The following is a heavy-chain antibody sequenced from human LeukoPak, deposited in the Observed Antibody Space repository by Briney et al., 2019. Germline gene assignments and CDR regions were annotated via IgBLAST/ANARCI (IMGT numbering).Heavy chain of an antibody. CDR1: GFTFSSYA. CDR3: ANNWVVPAANPTWYYYYYMDV. D-gene: IGHD2-2*01. V-gene: IGHV3-23*01. CDR2: ISGSGGST. J-gene: IGHJ6*03. Sequence: GGSLRLSCAASGFTFSSYAMSLVRQAPGKGLEWVSAISGSGGSTYYAVSVKGRFTISRDNSKKTLYLQMNSLRAEDTAVYYCANNWVVPAANPTWYYYYYMDVWGKGTTVTVSS.